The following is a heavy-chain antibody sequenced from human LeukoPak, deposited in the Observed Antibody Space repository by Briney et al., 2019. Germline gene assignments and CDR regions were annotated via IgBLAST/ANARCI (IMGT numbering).Heavy chain of an antibody. CDR1: GGSFSGYY. J-gene: IGHJ4*02. D-gene: IGHD3-3*01. Sequence: PSETLSLTCAVYGGSFSGYYWSWIRQPPGKGLEWIGEINHSGSTNYNPSLKSRVTISVDTSKNQFSLKLSSVTAADTAVYYCARGLSFGVVTKYYFDYWGQGTLVTVSS. V-gene: IGHV4-34*01. CDR2: INHSGST. CDR3: ARGLSFGVVTKYYFDY.